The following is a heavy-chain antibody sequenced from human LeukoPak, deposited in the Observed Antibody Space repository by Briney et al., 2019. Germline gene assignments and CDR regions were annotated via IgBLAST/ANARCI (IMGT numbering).Heavy chain of an antibody. V-gene: IGHV4-39*01. CDR1: GGSLSSSSYY. Sequence: SETLSLICTVSGGSLSSSSYYWGWIRQPPGKGLEWFGSIYYSGSTYYNPSLKSRVTISVDTSKNQFSVKLSSVTAADTAVYYCARLDGDYDFWSGYNWFDPWGQGTLVTVSS. J-gene: IGHJ5*02. D-gene: IGHD3-3*01. CDR2: IYYSGST. CDR3: ARLDGDYDFWSGYNWFDP.